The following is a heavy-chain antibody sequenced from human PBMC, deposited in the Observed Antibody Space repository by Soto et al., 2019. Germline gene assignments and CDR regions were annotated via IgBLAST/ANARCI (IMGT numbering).Heavy chain of an antibody. Sequence: QVQLVESGGGLVKPGGSLRLSCAASGFTFSDYYMSWIRQAPGKGLEWVSYISSSSSYTNYADSVKGRFTISRDNAKNSRYLQMNRLIAEDTAVYYCARPIVGATVGYFDYWGQGTLDTVSS. CDR1: GFTFSDYY. CDR2: ISSSSSYT. V-gene: IGHV3-11*05. D-gene: IGHD1-26*01. CDR3: ARPIVGATVGYFDY. J-gene: IGHJ4*02.